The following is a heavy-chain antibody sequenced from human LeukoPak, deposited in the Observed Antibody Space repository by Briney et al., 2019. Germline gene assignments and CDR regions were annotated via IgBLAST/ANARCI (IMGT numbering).Heavy chain of an antibody. V-gene: IGHV1-2*02. CDR1: GYTFTGYY. Sequence: ASVKVSCKASGYTFTGYYMHWVRQAPGQGLEWMGWINPNSGGTNYAQKFQGRVTMTRDTSISTAYMELSRLRSDGTAVYYCARDLPSPSGLRVDYFDYWGQGTLVTVSS. D-gene: IGHD6-19*01. CDR3: ARDLPSPSGLRVDYFDY. J-gene: IGHJ4*02. CDR2: INPNSGGT.